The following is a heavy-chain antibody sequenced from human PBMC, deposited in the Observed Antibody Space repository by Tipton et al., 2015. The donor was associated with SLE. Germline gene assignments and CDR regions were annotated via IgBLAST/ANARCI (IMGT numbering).Heavy chain of an antibody. CDR1: GFTFDDYG. D-gene: IGHD3-22*01. J-gene: IGHJ4*02. V-gene: IGHV3-20*04. CDR3: ARSAIQLWLEYDSSGYYLFDY. Sequence: SLRLSCAASGFTFDDYGMSWVRQAPGKGLEWVSGINWNGGSTGYADSVKGRFTISRDNAKNSLYLQMNSLRAEDTAVYYCARSAIQLWLEYDSSGYYLFDYWGQGTLVTVSS. CDR2: INWNGGST.